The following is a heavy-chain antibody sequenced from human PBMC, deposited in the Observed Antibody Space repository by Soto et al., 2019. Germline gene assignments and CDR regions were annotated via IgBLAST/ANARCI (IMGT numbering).Heavy chain of an antibody. J-gene: IGHJ4*02. V-gene: IGHV3-30*15. Sequence: QVQLVESGGSVVQPGRSLRLSCEASGFTFTSYAMHWVRQAPGKGLEWVAVISYDGINEYYADSVKGRFTISRDNSKNTLFLLMSSLRVEDTAVYYCASDRLRLGELSLIGYFDYWGQGTLVTVSS. D-gene: IGHD3-16*02. CDR2: ISYDGINE. CDR1: GFTFTSYA. CDR3: ASDRLRLGELSLIGYFDY.